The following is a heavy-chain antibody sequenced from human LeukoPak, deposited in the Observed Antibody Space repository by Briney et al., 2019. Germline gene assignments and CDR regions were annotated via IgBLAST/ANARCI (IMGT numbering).Heavy chain of an antibody. Sequence: ASVKVSCKASGYTFTGYYMHWVRQAPGQGLEWMGWINPNSGGTNYAQKFQGRVTMTRDTSISTAYMELSRLRCDHTAVYYCXXXXXXRGAAAGQDVWGQGTTVTVSS. D-gene: IGHD6-13*01. CDR3: XXXXXXRGAAAGQDV. CDR1: GYTFTGYY. CDR2: INPNSGGT. J-gene: IGHJ6*02. V-gene: IGHV1-2*02.